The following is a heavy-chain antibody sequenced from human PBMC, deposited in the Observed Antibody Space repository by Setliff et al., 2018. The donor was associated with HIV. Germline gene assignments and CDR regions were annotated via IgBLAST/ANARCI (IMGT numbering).Heavy chain of an antibody. V-gene: IGHV3-15*01. CDR3: TTGGYYDSSGYYYLYFQH. Sequence: GGSLRLSCAASGFTFYNAWMAWVRQAPGKRLEWVGRVKSKTDGGTTDYAAPVKGRFTISRDDSKNTLYLQMNSLKTEDTAVYYCTTGGYYDSSGYYYLYFQHWGQGTLVTVSS. D-gene: IGHD3-22*01. J-gene: IGHJ1*01. CDR2: VKSKTDGGTT. CDR1: GFTFYNAW.